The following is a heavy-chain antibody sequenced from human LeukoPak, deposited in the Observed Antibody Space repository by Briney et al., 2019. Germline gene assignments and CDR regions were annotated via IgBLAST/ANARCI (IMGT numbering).Heavy chain of an antibody. CDR2: IIPIFGTA. V-gene: IGHV1-69*05. CDR1: GGTFSSYA. CDR3: ARGPQAAAPLDY. D-gene: IGHD6-13*01. J-gene: IGHJ4*02. Sequence: ASVKVSCKASGGTFSSYAISWVRQAPGQGLEWMGGIIPIFGTANYAQKFQGRVTITTDESTSTAYMELSSLRSEDTAVYYCARGPQAAAPLDYWGQGTLVTVSS.